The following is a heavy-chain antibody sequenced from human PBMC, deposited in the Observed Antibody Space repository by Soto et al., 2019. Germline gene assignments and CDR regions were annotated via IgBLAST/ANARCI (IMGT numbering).Heavy chain of an antibody. V-gene: IGHV1-8*01. J-gene: IGHJ6*02. CDR2: MNPNSGNT. CDR3: ARGRVSGWYPSRPYGMDV. D-gene: IGHD6-19*01. CDR1: GYTFTSYD. Sequence: QVQLVQSGAEVKKPGASVKVSCKASGYTFTSYDVNWVRQATGQGLEWMGWMNPNSGNTGYAQKFQGRVTMTRNTSISTAYMELSSLRSEDTAVYYCARGRVSGWYPSRPYGMDVWGQGTTVTVSS.